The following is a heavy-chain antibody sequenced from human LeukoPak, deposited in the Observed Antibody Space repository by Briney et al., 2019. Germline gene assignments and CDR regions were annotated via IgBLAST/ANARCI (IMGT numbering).Heavy chain of an antibody. Sequence: SETLSLTCAVSGYSITSSSWWGWIRQPPGKGLEWIGEINHSGSTNYNPSLKSRVTISVDTSKNQFSLKLSSVTAADTAVYYCARLGYWTHYYDSSGYSDYWGQGTLVTVSS. CDR2: INHSGST. CDR1: GYSITSSSW. D-gene: IGHD3-22*01. CDR3: ARLGYWTHYYDSSGYSDY. J-gene: IGHJ4*02. V-gene: IGHV4-28*01.